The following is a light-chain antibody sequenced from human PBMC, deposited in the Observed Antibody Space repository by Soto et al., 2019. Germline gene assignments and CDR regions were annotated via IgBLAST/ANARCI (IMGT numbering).Light chain of an antibody. CDR3: QQYGGSRWT. Sequence: EIVLTQSPGTLSLSPGERATLSCRASQSVSSTYLAWYQQKPGQAPRLLIYGASNRATGIPDRFSGSGSGTDFTLTISRLEPEDFPVYYCQQYGGSRWTFDQGTRVDI. CDR2: GAS. J-gene: IGKJ1*01. V-gene: IGKV3-20*01. CDR1: QSVSSTY.